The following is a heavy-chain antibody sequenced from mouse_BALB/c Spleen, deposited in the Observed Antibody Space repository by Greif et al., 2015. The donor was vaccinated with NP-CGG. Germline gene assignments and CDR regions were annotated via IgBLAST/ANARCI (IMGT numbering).Heavy chain of an antibody. CDR1: GFDFSRYW. CDR3: ARRYYYGRYFDV. D-gene: IGHD1-1*01. J-gene: IGHJ1*01. CDR2: INPDSSTI. V-gene: IGHV4-1*02. Sequence: EVKLMESGGGLVQPGGSLKLSCAASGFDFSRYWMSWVRQAPGKGLEWIGEINPDSSTINYTPSLKDKFIISRDNAKNTLYLQMSKVRPEDTALYYCARRYYYGRYFDVWGAGTTVTVPS.